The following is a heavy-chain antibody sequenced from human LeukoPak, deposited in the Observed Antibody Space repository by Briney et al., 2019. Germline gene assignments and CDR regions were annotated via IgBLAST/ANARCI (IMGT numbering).Heavy chain of an antibody. CDR1: GGSISSYY. V-gene: IGHV4-59*08. CDR2: IYYSGST. Sequence: KPSETLSLTCTVSGGSISSYYWSWIRQPPGKGLEWIGYIYYSGSTNYNPSLKSRVTISVDTSKNQFSLKLSSVTAADTAVYYCAKGQQLVDYWGQGTLVTVSS. CDR3: AKGQQLVDY. D-gene: IGHD6-13*01. J-gene: IGHJ4*02.